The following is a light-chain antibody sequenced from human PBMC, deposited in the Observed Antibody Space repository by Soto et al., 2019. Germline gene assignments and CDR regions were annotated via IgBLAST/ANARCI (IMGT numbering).Light chain of an antibody. J-gene: IGKJ3*01. CDR3: QQYGSSPGFN. CDR1: QSVSSSY. CDR2: GAA. Sequence: EIVLTQSPGTLSLSPGERATLSCRASQSVSSSYLAWYQQKPGQAPRLLIYGAASRAAGIPDRFSGSGSGTDFTLTISRLEPEDFAVYDCQQYGSSPGFNFGPGTKVDIK. V-gene: IGKV3-20*01.